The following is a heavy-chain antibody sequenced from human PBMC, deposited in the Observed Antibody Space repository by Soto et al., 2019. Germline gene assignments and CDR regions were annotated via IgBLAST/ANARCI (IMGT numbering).Heavy chain of an antibody. V-gene: IGHV4-59*08. CDR3: ARHLQFSDVWTGNDFYTCAQH. J-gene: IGHJ1*01. CDR2: IYYSGST. CDR1: DASIVRNY. Sequence: SETRSLTCTGTDASIVRNYCSWTCESTRKGLEWIGYIYYSGSTNYNPSLKSRVTISVDTSKNQFSLKLSSVTAADTAVYYCARHLQFSDVWTGNDFYTCAQH. D-gene: IGHD3-3*01.